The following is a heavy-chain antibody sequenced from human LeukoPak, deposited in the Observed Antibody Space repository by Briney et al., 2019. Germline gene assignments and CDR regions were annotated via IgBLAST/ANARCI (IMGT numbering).Heavy chain of an antibody. J-gene: IGHJ4*02. D-gene: IGHD6-19*01. V-gene: IGHV4-59*01. CDR3: ARDQTTPYSSGWLDY. CDR1: GGSISSYH. CDR2: IYYSGRT. Sequence: SETLSLTCTVSGGSISSYHWSWIRQPPGKGLEWIGYIYYSGRTNYNPSLESRVTISIDTSKQHSSLKLSSVTAADTALYYCARDQTTPYSSGWLDYWGQGTLVTVSS.